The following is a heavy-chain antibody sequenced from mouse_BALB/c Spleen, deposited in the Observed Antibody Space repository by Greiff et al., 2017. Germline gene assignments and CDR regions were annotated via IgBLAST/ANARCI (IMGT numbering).Heavy chain of an antibody. J-gene: IGHJ4*01. CDR1: GFSLTSYG. V-gene: IGHV2-5-1*01. CDR3: AKPLYYGSSYAMDY. Sequence: QVQLQQSGPSLVQPSQSLSITCTVSGFSLTSYGVHWVRQSPGKGLEWLGVIWRGGSTDYNAAFMSRLSITKDNSKSQVFFKMNSLQADDTAIYYCAKPLYYGSSYAMDYWGQGTSVTVSS. D-gene: IGHD1-1*01. CDR2: IWRGGST.